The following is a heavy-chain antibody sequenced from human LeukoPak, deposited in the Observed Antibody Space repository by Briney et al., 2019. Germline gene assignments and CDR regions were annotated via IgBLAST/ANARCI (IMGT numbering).Heavy chain of an antibody. CDR2: ISNKGGST. CDR1: GFTFSSYG. V-gene: IGHV3-64*04. D-gene: IGHD6-19*01. Sequence: GGSLRLSCSASGFTFSSYGMHWVRQAPGKGLEYVSGISNKGGSTYYADSVKGRFTISRDNSKNSLYLEMNSLRDEDTAVYYCARSVIAVAGYDAFDIWGQGTVVTVSS. CDR3: ARSVIAVAGYDAFDI. J-gene: IGHJ3*02.